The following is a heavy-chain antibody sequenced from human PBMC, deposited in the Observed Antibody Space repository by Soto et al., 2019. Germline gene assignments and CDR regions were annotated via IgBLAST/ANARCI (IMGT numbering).Heavy chain of an antibody. V-gene: IGHV3-30-3*01. CDR1: GFTFSSYA. CDR2: ISYDGSNK. CDR3: ARAPFGSSWYIHAEYFQH. J-gene: IGHJ1*01. Sequence: PGGSLRLSCAASGFTFSSYAMHWVRQAPGKGLEWVAVISYDGSNKYYADSVKGRFTISRDNSKNTLYLQMNSLRAEDTAVYYCARAPFGSSWYIHAEYFQHWGQGTLVTVSS. D-gene: IGHD6-13*01.